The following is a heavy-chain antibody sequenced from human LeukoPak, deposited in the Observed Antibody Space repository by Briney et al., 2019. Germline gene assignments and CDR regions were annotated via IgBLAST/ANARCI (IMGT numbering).Heavy chain of an antibody. D-gene: IGHD3-22*01. J-gene: IGHJ5*02. CDR3: ARGVTMIGRLKFDP. V-gene: IGHV4-38-2*02. CDR1: GYSISSGYY. CDR2: IYHTGST. Sequence: SETLSLTCTVSGYSISSGYYWGWIRQAPGKGLEWIGSIYHTGSTYYSPSLKSRVTISIDTSKNQFSLKLTSVTAADTAMYYCARGVTMIGRLKFDPWGQATLVTVSS.